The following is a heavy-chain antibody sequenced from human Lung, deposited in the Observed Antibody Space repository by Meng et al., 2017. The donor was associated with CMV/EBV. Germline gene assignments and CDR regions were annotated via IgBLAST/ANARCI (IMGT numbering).Heavy chain of an antibody. CDR3: ARGPWGLDV. CDR1: GFTFSSYW. J-gene: IGHJ6*02. Sequence: GEXXKISCAASGFTFSSYWVSWVRQAPGKGLEWVANINQDGSEKYYVDSVEGRFTISRDNAKDSLYLQMNALRAEDTAVYYCARGPWGLDVLGQGTTVTVSS. V-gene: IGHV3-7*04. CDR2: INQDGSEK. D-gene: IGHD3-16*01.